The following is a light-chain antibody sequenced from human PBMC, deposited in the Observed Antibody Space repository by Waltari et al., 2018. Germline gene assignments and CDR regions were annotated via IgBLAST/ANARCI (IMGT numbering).Light chain of an antibody. CDR1: SSHIGSNT. CDR3: AAWDDSLNAVV. CDR2: SNN. Sequence: QSVLNQPPSASGTPGQRVTISCSGSSSHIGSNTVNWYQQLPGTAPKLLIYSNNQRPSGVPDGFSGSKSGTSASLAISGLQSEDEADYYCAAWDDSLNAVVFGGGTKLTVL. J-gene: IGLJ2*01. V-gene: IGLV1-44*01.